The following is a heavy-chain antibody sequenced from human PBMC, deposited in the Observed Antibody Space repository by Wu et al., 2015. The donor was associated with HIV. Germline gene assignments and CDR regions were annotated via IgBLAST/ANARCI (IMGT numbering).Heavy chain of an antibody. CDR1: GYTFASYG. CDR3: ARQRAYTSGWYIFDY. CDR2: LIPIYGTP. J-gene: IGHJ4*02. D-gene: IGHD6-19*01. V-gene: IGHV1-69*13. Sequence: QVQLVQSGDEVKKPGASVKVSCKASGYTFASYGVSWVRQAPGQGLEWMGRLIPIYGTPNYAQKFQGRVTITADESTSTAYMDLSSVRSEDTAVYYCARQRAYTSGWYIFDYWGQGTLVTVSS.